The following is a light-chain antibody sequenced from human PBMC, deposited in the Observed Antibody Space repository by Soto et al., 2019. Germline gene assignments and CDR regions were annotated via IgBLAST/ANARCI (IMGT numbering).Light chain of an antibody. J-gene: IGKJ1*01. CDR3: KQYGRAHRT. Sequence: EIVLTQSPGTLSLSPGERATLSCRASQSVSSSYLAWYQQKPGQAPRLLIYGASSRATGIPDRFSGSGSGTDFTLTISRLEPEEVAGYYRKQYGRAHRTFGQGNQGDIK. CDR1: QSVSSSY. V-gene: IGKV3-20*01. CDR2: GAS.